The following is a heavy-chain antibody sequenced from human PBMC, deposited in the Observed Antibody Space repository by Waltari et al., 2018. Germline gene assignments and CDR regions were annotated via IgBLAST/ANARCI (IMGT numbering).Heavy chain of an antibody. Sequence: EVQLVESGGGLVQPGGSLRLSCAASGCTFSTYWMHWVRQAPGKGLVWVSRIDSDGSPTNYADSVKGRFTISRDNAKNTLYLQMNNLGAEDTAVYYCARAGSYRFDYWGQGTLVTVSS. J-gene: IGHJ4*02. CDR2: IDSDGSPT. CDR3: ARAGSYRFDY. D-gene: IGHD3-16*02. CDR1: GCTFSTYW. V-gene: IGHV3-74*01.